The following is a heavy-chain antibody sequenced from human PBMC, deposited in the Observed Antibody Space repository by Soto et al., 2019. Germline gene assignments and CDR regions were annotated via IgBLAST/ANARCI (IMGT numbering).Heavy chain of an antibody. J-gene: IGHJ6*02. CDR1: GGTFSSYA. V-gene: IGHV1-69*13. CDR2: IIPIFGTA. Sequence: SVKVSCKASGGTFSSYAISWVRQAPGQGLEWMGGIIPIFGTANYAQKFQGRVTITADESTSTAYMELSSLRSEDTAVYYCARSPYYYDSSGPPPGNYYYYGMDVWGQGTTVTVSS. CDR3: ARSPYYYDSSGPPPGNYYYYGMDV. D-gene: IGHD3-22*01.